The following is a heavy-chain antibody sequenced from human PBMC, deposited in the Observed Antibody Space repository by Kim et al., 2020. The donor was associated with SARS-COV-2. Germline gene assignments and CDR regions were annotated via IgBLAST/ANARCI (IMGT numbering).Heavy chain of an antibody. Sequence: GGSLRLSCAASGFTFSSYAMSWVRQAPGKGLEWVSAISGSGGSTYYADSVKGRFTISRDNSKKTLYLQMNSLRAEDTAVYYCAKDRGQQQLVLSYFDYWGQGTLVTVSS. J-gene: IGHJ4*02. D-gene: IGHD6-13*01. CDR1: GFTFSSYA. CDR3: AKDRGQQQLVLSYFDY. V-gene: IGHV3-23*01. CDR2: ISGSGGST.